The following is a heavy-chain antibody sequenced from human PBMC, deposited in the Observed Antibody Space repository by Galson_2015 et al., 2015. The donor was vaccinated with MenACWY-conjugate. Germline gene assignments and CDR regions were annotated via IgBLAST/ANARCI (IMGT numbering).Heavy chain of an antibody. Sequence: SLRLSCAASGFTFNSHGMHWVRQAPGKGLEWVAVIWYDGSNKYYADSVKGRFTISRDNSKNTVYLQMDSLRAEDTALYYCAKRRATTASINTDALEIRGLETMVTVSS. CDR3: AKRRATTASINTDALEI. J-gene: IGHJ3*02. CDR2: IWYDGSNK. D-gene: IGHD1/OR15-1a*01. V-gene: IGHV3-33*06. CDR1: GFTFNSHG.